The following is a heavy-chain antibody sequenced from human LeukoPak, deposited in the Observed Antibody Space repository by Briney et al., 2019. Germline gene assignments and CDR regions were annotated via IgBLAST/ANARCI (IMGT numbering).Heavy chain of an antibody. CDR2: ISGSGGST. J-gene: IGHJ4*02. V-gene: IGHV3-23*01. Sequence: GGSLRLSCAASGFTFSSYAMSWVRQAPGKGLEWVSAISGSGGSTYYADSVKGRFTISRDNSKNTVYLQMNSLRAEDTAVYYCARDLAYSRLDYWGQGMLVTVSS. CDR3: ARDLAYSRLDY. D-gene: IGHD5-18*01. CDR1: GFTFSSYA.